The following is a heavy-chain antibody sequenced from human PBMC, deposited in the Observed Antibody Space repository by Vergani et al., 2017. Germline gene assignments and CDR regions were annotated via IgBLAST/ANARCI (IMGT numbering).Heavy chain of an antibody. V-gene: IGHV4-59*01. CDR3: ARGKEQRVRSRAYYYSYMDV. Sequence: QVQLQESGPGLVKPSETLSLTCTVSGGSISSYYWSWIRQPPGKGLEWIGYIYYSGSTNYNPSLKSRVTISVDTSKNQFSLKLSSVTAADTAVYYCARGKEQRVRSRAYYYSYMDVWVTGTTVSVSS. J-gene: IGHJ6*03. D-gene: IGHD6-6*01. CDR1: GGSISSYY. CDR2: IYYSGST.